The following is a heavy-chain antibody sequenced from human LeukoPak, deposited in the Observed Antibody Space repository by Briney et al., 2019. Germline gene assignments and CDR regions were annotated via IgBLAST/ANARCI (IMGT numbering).Heavy chain of an antibody. D-gene: IGHD6-19*01. CDR3: ARDYLRSSGWPYYFDY. CDR1: GFTFSSYW. CDR2: IKQDGSEK. V-gene: IGHV3-7*01. J-gene: IGHJ4*02. Sequence: PGGSLRLSCAASGFTFSSYWMTWVRQAPEKGLEWVANIKQDGSEKYYVDSVKGRFTISRDNAKNSLYLQMNSLRAEDTAVYYCARDYLRSSGWPYYFDYWGQGTLVTVSS.